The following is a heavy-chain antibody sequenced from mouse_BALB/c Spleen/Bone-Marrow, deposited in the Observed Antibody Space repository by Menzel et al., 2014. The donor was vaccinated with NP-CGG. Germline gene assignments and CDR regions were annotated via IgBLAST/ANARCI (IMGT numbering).Heavy chain of an antibody. J-gene: IGHJ3*01. CDR2: INPNSRTI. V-gene: IGHV4-1*02. CDR1: GFDFRRYW. CDR3: ARLGDRGWFAY. Sequence: EVQGVESGGGLVQPGGSLKLSCAASGFDFRRYWMSWVGQAPGKGLEWIGEINPNSRTINYTPSLKDKFIISRDNAKNTLYLQMSRVRSEDTALYYCARLGDRGWFAYWGQGTLVTVSA. D-gene: IGHD3-3*01.